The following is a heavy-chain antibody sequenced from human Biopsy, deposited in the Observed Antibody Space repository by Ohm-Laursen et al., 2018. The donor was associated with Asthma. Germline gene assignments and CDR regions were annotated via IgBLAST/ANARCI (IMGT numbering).Heavy chain of an antibody. Sequence: AASEKVSCKASGYTSINYAIHWVRQAPGQRLEWMGWINAGNGKTMYSQKVQGRVQITRDTSASTAYMDLSSLRSEDMAVYYCARTYCDFLTGQVNDAFAIWGQGTMVTVSS. CDR1: GYTSINYA. CDR3: ARTYCDFLTGQVNDAFAI. V-gene: IGHV1-3*01. CDR2: INAGNGKT. D-gene: IGHD3-9*01. J-gene: IGHJ3*02.